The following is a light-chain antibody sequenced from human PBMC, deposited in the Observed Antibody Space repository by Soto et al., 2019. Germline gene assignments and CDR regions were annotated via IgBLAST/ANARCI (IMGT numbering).Light chain of an antibody. CDR1: QGISSY. Sequence: DIQLTQSPSFLSASVGDRVTITCRASQGISSYLAWYQQKPGKAPKLLIYAASTLQSGVPSRFSGSGSGTEFTLTNSSLQPEYFATYYCQQLNSYPFTFGGGTKVEIK. CDR2: AAS. V-gene: IGKV1-9*01. J-gene: IGKJ4*01. CDR3: QQLNSYPFT.